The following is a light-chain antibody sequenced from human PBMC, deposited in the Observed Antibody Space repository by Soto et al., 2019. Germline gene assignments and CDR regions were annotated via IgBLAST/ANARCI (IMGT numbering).Light chain of an antibody. CDR3: QQYNKRPHT. V-gene: IGKV3-15*01. CDR1: QSVGTN. Sequence: EIVMTQSPATLSVSPGGSATLSCRASQSVGTNLGWYQHTPGQAPRLLIFGVSSSAADALDRFSASGSATEFTPTIRYLQSEDSGGNCCQQYNKRPHTLGQGATVDIK. CDR2: GVS. J-gene: IGKJ2*01.